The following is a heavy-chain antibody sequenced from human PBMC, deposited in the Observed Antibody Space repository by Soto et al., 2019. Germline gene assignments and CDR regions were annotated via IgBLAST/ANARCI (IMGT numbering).Heavy chain of an antibody. CDR3: VRQGVRSSGWFDP. Sequence: PGESLKISCKGYGYTFTNNWIGWVRQKPGKGLEWMGLIHPRDSDARYSPSFQGQVTLSADRSTSTAYLQWTSVQASDSAMYYCVRQGVRSSGWFDPWGQGSLVTVSS. J-gene: IGHJ5*02. D-gene: IGHD3-22*01. CDR2: IHPRDSDA. CDR1: GYTFTNNW. V-gene: IGHV5-51*01.